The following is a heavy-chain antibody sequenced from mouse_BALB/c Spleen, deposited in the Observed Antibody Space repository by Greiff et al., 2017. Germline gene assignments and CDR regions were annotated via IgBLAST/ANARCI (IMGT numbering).Heavy chain of an antibody. D-gene: IGHD1-1*01. Sequence: VQGVESGPGLVQPSQSLSITCTVSGFSLTSYGVHWVRQSPGKGLEWLGVIWSGGSTDYNAAFISRLSISKDNSKSQVFFKMNSLQANDTAIYYCAQGYYYGSSYGYFDVWGAGTTVTVSS. CDR2: IWSGGST. CDR1: GFSLTSYG. V-gene: IGHV2-2*02. CDR3: AQGYYYGSSYGYFDV. J-gene: IGHJ1*01.